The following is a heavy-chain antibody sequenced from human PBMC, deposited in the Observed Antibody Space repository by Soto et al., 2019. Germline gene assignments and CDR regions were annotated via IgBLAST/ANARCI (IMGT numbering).Heavy chain of an antibody. Sequence: EALSLTSTDSGGSISSYYWGWIRQPPGKGLEWIGYIYYSGSTNYNPSLKSRVTISVDTSKNPFSLKLSSVTAADTAVYYCAIENGVVTAPNWFDPWGQGTLVTV. J-gene: IGHJ5*02. CDR3: AIENGVVTAPNWFDP. V-gene: IGHV4-59*01. D-gene: IGHD2-21*02. CDR2: IYYSGST. CDR1: GGSISSYY.